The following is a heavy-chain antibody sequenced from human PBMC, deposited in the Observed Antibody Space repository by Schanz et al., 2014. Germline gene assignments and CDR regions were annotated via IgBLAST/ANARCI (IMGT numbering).Heavy chain of an antibody. Sequence: EVQLVESGGGLIQPGGSLRLSCAASGFTFSSYWMHWVRQAPGKGLVSVSRINSDGSSANYADSVKGRFTISRDNAKNTLYLQMNSLRAEDTAVYYCARDHPHRGVTGYYNDVWGQGTSVTVSS. CDR2: INSDGSSA. CDR3: ARDHPHRGVTGYYNDV. D-gene: IGHD3-9*01. V-gene: IGHV3-74*01. J-gene: IGHJ6*02. CDR1: GFTFSSYW.